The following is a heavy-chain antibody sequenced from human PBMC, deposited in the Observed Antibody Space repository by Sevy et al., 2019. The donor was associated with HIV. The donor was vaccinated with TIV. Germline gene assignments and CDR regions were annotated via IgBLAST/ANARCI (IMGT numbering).Heavy chain of an antibody. V-gene: IGHV3-23*01. D-gene: IGHD3-3*01. CDR3: AKDPSRYDFWSGYYGYFGY. J-gene: IGHJ4*02. CDR1: GFTFSSYA. CDR2: ISGSGGST. Sequence: GGSLRLSCAASGFTFSSYAMSWVRQAPGKGLEWVSAISGSGGSTYYADSVKGRFTISRDNSKNTLYLQMNSLRAEDTAVYYCAKDPSRYDFWSGYYGYFGYWGQGTLVTVSS.